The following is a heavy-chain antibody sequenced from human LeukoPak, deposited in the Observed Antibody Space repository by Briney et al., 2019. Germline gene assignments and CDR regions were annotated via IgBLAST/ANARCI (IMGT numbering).Heavy chain of an antibody. D-gene: IGHD3-10*01. CDR2: INLNSGSI. V-gene: IGHV3-9*01. J-gene: IGHJ4*02. CDR1: GFTFDDYA. Sequence: GRSLRLSCAASGFTFDDYAMHWVRQVPGKGPGWVAGINLNSGSIDYADSVKGRFTISRDNAKNYLYLQMNSLRGEDTALYFCAKLSAGSENDYWGQGTLVTVSS. CDR3: AKLSAGSENDY.